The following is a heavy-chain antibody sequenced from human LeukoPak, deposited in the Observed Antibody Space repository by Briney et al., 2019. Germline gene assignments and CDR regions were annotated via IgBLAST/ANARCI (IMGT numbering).Heavy chain of an antibody. Sequence: GGSLRLSCGASGFTFSSYAMTWVRQAPGKGLEWVSAISSAGSANYADSVKGRFTISRDNSKSTLDLQMNSLRAEDTAVYYCAKVGKVGARGDEYFQHWGQGTLVTVSS. J-gene: IGHJ1*01. CDR2: ISSAGSA. CDR3: AKVGKVGARGDEYFQH. D-gene: IGHD1-26*01. V-gene: IGHV3-23*01. CDR1: GFTFSSYA.